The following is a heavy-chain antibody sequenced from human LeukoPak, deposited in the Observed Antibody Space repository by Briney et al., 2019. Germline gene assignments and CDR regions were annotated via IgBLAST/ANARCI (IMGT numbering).Heavy chain of an antibody. J-gene: IGHJ4*02. CDR1: GFTFSGSA. Sequence: GGSPRLSCAASGFTFSGSAMHWVRQASGKGLEWVGRIRGRTYSYATAYAASVKGRFTISRDDSKKTAYLQMNSLNMEDTAVYYCTRHPDSSGWSPGVDYWGQGTLVTVSS. D-gene: IGHD6-19*01. V-gene: IGHV3-73*01. CDR2: IRGRTYSYAT. CDR3: TRHPDSSGWSPGVDY.